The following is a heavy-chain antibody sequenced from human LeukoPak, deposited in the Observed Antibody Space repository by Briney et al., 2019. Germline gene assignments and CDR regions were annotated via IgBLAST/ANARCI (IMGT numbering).Heavy chain of an antibody. CDR2: ISGSGATM. D-gene: IGHD2/OR15-2a*01. CDR3: AREVPKKYYFDY. J-gene: IGHJ4*02. V-gene: IGHV3-48*03. CDR1: GFIFSDYK. Sequence: GGSLRLSCAASGFIFSDYKMHWVRQAPGKGLEWIAYISGSGATMYYADSVRGRFSVSRDNAKNSAFLQMNSLGAEDTAIYYCAREVPKKYYFDYWGQGTLITVSS.